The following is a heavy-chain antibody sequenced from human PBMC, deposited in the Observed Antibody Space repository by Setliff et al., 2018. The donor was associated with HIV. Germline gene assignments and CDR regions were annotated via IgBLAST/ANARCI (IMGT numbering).Heavy chain of an antibody. J-gene: IGHJ4*02. CDR1: GYSISRGYY. D-gene: IGHD1-26*01. Sequence: LSLTCAVSGYSISRGYYWGWIRQTPGKGLAWIGNIYNSGTNYYNPSLKSRVTISIDTSKNQFSLRLSSVTAADTAVYYCARQGEVGAPFDYWGQGTLVTVSS. CDR2: IYNSGTN. V-gene: IGHV4-38-2*01. CDR3: ARQGEVGAPFDY.